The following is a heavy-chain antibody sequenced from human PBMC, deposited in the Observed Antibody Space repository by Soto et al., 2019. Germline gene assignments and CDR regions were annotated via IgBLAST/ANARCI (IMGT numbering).Heavy chain of an antibody. V-gene: IGHV3-53*01. CDR1: GFTVSSNY. Sequence: GGSLRLSCAASGFTVSSNYMSWVRQAPGKGLEWVSVIYSGGSTYYADSVKGRFTISRDNSKNTLYLQMNSLRAEDTAVYYCARERLNYYDSSGFLDYWGQGTLVTVSS. CDR3: ARERLNYYDSSGFLDY. D-gene: IGHD3-22*01. CDR2: IYSGGST. J-gene: IGHJ4*02.